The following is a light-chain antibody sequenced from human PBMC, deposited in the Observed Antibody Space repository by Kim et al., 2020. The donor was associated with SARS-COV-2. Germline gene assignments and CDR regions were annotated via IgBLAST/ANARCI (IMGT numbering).Light chain of an antibody. CDR1: SGTIATKS. CDR3: QSYDSSNIVV. Sequence: VTLPSPRNSGTIATKSVQWYQRRPGIAPATGIHQDGQRPSGVPDRFSGSIDSSSNSASLTISGLRTEDEADYYCQSYDSSNIVVFGGGTKLTVL. J-gene: IGLJ2*01. CDR2: QDG. V-gene: IGLV6-57*03.